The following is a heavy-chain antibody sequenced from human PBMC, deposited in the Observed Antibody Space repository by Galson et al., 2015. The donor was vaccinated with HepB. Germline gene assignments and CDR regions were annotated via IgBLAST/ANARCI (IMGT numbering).Heavy chain of an antibody. CDR3: ARSPRQNWNVLVLDY. V-gene: IGHV1-18*04. CDR1: GYTFTSYG. CDR2: ISAYNGNT. Sequence: SVKVSCKASGYTFTSYGISWVRQAPGQGLEWMGWISAYNGNTNYAQKLQGRVTVTTDTSTSTAYMELSSLRSEDTAVYYCARSPRQNWNVLVLDYWGQGTLVTVSS. J-gene: IGHJ4*02. D-gene: IGHD1-1*01.